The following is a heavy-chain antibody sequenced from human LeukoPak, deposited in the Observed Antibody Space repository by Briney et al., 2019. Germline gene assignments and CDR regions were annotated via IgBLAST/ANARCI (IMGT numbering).Heavy chain of an antibody. CDR2: ISSSSSYI. D-gene: IGHD3-3*01. J-gene: IGHJ4*02. CDR3: ARDPGVVITKYFDY. V-gene: IGHV3-21*01. CDR1: GFTFSSYS. Sequence: GGSLRLSCAASGFTFSSYSMNWVRQAPGKGLEWVSSISSSSSYIYYADSVKGRFTISRDNAKNSLYLQMNSLRAEDTAVYYCARDPGVVITKYFDYWGQGTLVTVSS.